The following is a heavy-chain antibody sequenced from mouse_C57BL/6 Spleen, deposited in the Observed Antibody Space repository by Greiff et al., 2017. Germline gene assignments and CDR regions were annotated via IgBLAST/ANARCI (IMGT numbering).Heavy chain of an antibody. D-gene: IGHD1-1*01. V-gene: IGHV1-72*01. CDR1: GYTFTSYW. J-gene: IGHJ2*01. CDR2: IDPNSGGT. Sequence: VQLQQPGAELVKPGASVKLSCKASGYTFTSYWMHWVKQRPGRGLEWIGRIDPNSGGTKYNEKFKSKSTLTVDKPPSTAYLQLSSLTSYASTVYYCARCQIYYSGSFGAWGPGTTLTVSS. CDR3: ARCQIYYSGSFGA.